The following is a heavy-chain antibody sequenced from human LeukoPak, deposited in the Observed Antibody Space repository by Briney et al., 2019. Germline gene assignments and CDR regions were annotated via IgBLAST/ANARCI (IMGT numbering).Heavy chain of an antibody. D-gene: IGHD3-3*01. CDR3: ARIGASYYDFWSGYYYFDY. J-gene: IGHJ4*02. CDR1: GGSFSGYY. Sequence: SETLSLTCAVYGGSFSGYYWSWIRQPPGKGLEWIGEINHSGSTNYNPSLTSRVTISVDTSKNQFSLKLSSVTAADTAVYYCARIGASYYDFWSGYYYFDYWGQGTLVTVSS. V-gene: IGHV4-34*01. CDR2: INHSGST.